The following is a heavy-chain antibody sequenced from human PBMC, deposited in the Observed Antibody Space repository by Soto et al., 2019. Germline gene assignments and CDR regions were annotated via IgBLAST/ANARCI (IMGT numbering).Heavy chain of an antibody. V-gene: IGHV3-48*01. J-gene: IGHJ5*02. Sequence: PGGSLILSCAASGFTFSSYIMNWVRQAPGKGLEWVSYISSSSSTIYYADSVKGRFTISRDNAKNSLYLQMNSLRAEDTAVYYCARDPERDIVVVPAWFDPWGQGTLVTVSS. CDR3: ARDPERDIVVVPAWFDP. CDR1: GFTFSSYI. D-gene: IGHD2-2*01. CDR2: ISSSSSTI.